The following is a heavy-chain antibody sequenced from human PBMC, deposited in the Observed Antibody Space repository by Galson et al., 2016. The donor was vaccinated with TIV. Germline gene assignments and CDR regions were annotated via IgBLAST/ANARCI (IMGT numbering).Heavy chain of an antibody. CDR1: GFIFNSFA. J-gene: IGHJ6*02. D-gene: IGHD1/OR15-1a*01. Sequence: SLRLSCAASGFIFNSFAMSWVRQAPGKGLQWVSAISRRGFNTYYADSAKGRFTISRDNSKNTLYLQMNSVRADDTAVYYCAKEAGTDYYCGMDVWGQGTTVTVSS. V-gene: IGHV3-23*01. CDR3: AKEAGTDYYCGMDV. CDR2: ISRRGFNT.